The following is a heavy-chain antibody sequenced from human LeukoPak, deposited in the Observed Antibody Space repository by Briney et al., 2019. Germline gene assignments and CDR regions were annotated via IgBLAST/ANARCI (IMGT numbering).Heavy chain of an antibody. CDR3: ARDPKGDRAFDI. CDR1: GFSFSDFY. V-gene: IGHV3-11*01. CDR2: ITSDGGII. J-gene: IGHJ3*02. Sequence: GGSLRLSCAASGFSFSDFYMNWIRQAPGKGLEWVAHITSDGGIIHYADSVKGRFTISRDNAKNSLYLQMNSLRVEDTALYYCARDPKGDRAFDIWGQGTMVTVSS.